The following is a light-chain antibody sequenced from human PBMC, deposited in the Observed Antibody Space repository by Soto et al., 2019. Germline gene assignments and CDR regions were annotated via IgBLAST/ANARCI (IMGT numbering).Light chain of an antibody. CDR2: GAS. J-gene: IGKJ4*01. CDR1: QSVTSSS. CDR3: HQYGSSPLT. V-gene: IGKV3-20*01. Sequence: EXXLTQSXGTLXLSPGERATLSCRASQSVTSSSLAWYQQKPGQAPRLLVYGASRRATGIPDRFSGSGSGTDFTLTISRLEPQDFAMYYCHQYGSSPLTFGGGTKVEIK.